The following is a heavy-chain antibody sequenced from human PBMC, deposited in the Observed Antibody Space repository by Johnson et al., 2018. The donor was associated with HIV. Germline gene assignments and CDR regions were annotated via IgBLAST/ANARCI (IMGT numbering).Heavy chain of an antibody. CDR3: ARKVVTADDAFDI. Sequence: QVQLVESGGGVVRPGGSLRLSCAASGFTFSSYGMHWVRQAPGKGLEWVAFLRYDGSNKHYADSVKGRFTISRDNSKNTLYLQMGSLRAEDMAVYYCARKVVTADDAFDIWGQGTMVTVSS. V-gene: IGHV3-30*02. CDR1: GFTFSSYG. CDR2: LRYDGSNK. D-gene: IGHD2-21*02. J-gene: IGHJ3*02.